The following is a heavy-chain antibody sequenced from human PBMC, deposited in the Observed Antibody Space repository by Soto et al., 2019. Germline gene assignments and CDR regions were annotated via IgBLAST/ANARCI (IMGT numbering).Heavy chain of an antibody. V-gene: IGHV3-23*04. CDR1: GFTFSNYG. J-gene: IGHJ4*02. CDR2: MSGSGAGA. CDR3: ARARTAVAGYYYFDS. Sequence: EVQLEESGGGLVQPGGSLRLSCVASGFTFSNYGMTWVRQAPGKGLEWVSVMSGSGAGAHSADAVKGRFTISRDNSKNTVYLQMGSLRVEDTAVYYCARARTAVAGYYYFDSGGEWILVIVSS. D-gene: IGHD6-19*01.